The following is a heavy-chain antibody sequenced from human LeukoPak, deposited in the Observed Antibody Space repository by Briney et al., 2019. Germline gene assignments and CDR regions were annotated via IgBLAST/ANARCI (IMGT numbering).Heavy chain of an antibody. J-gene: IGHJ4*02. CDR2: ISAYNGNT. CDR1: GYTFTGYG. CDR3: ARIGDYVWGSYRYTGLTDLTY. D-gene: IGHD3-16*02. Sequence: ASVKVSCKASGYTFTGYGISWARQAPGQGLEWMGWISAYNGNTNYAQKLQGRVTMTTDTSTSTAYMELRSLRSDDTAVYYCARIGDYVWGSYRYTGLTDLTYWGQGTLVTVSS. V-gene: IGHV1-18*01.